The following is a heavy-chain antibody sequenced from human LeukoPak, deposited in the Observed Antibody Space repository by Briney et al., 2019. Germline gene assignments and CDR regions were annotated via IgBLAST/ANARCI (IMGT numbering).Heavy chain of an antibody. CDR1: GGSFSGYY. CDR3: ARLPYSSSHGDDWFDP. V-gene: IGHV4-34*01. J-gene: IGHJ5*02. Sequence: SETLSLTCAVYGGSFSGYYWSWIRQPPGKGLEWIGEINHSGSTNYNPSLKSRVTISVDTSKNQFSLKLSSVTAADTAVYYCARLPYSSSHGDDWFDPWGQGTLVTVSS. D-gene: IGHD6-13*01. CDR2: INHSGST.